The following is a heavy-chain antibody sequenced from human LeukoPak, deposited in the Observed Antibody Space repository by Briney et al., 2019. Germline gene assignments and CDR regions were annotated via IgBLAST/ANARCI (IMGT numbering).Heavy chain of an antibody. Sequence: ASVKVYCKASGGTFSSYAISWVRQAPGQGLEWMGGIIPIFGTANYAQKFQGRVTITADESTSTAYMELSSLRSGDTAVYYCARDAYYDSSGIDYWGQGTLVTVSS. D-gene: IGHD3-22*01. CDR3: ARDAYYDSSGIDY. CDR1: GGTFSSYA. CDR2: IIPIFGTA. V-gene: IGHV1-69*13. J-gene: IGHJ4*02.